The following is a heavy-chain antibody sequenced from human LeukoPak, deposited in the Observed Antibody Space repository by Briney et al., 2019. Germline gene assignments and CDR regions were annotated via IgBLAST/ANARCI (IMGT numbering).Heavy chain of an antibody. CDR3: ARDRPTVTTTFIWGTFDY. J-gene: IGHJ4*02. CDR1: GGSISSYY. CDR2: IYYSGST. V-gene: IGHV4-59*01. Sequence: SETLSLTCTVSGGSISSYYWSWIRQPPGKGLEWIGYIYYSGSTNYNPSLKSRVTISVDTSKNQFSLKLSSVTAADTAVYYCARDRPTVTTTFIWGTFDYWGQGTLVTVSS. D-gene: IGHD4-11*01.